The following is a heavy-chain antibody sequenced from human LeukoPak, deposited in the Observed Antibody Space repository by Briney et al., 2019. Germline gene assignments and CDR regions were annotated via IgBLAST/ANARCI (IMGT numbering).Heavy chain of an antibody. CDR2: ISFDGSDD. CDR3: AREPNPAAADSVEFFYN. V-gene: IGHV3-30*03. CDR1: GFKFNDYG. D-gene: IGHD6-25*01. Sequence: GRPLRLSCVASGFKFNDYGMHWVRQAPGRRLEWVAVISFDGSDDFYADSVKGRFTISRQNSKNTSYLQMNNLRPKDAAVYYCAREPNPAAADSVEFFYNWGQGTLVTVSS. J-gene: IGHJ4*02.